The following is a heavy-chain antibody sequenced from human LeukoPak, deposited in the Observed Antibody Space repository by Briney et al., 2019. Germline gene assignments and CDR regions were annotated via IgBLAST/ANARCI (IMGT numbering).Heavy chain of an antibody. Sequence: GGSLRLSCAASGFTVSSNYMSWVRQAPGKGLEWVSSISSSSSYIYYADPVKGRFTISRDNAKNSLYLQMNSLRAEDTAVYYCARDTAMAAQSWGQGTLVTVSS. CDR2: ISSSSSYI. CDR3: ARDTAMAAQS. CDR1: GFTVSSNY. J-gene: IGHJ4*02. D-gene: IGHD5-18*01. V-gene: IGHV3-21*01.